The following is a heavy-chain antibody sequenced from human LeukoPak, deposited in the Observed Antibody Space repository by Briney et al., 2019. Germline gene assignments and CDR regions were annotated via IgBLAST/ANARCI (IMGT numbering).Heavy chain of an antibody. Sequence: SETLSLTCSVSGGSIESYYWSWIRQPPGKGLEFIGYIAASGTTKHNPSLKSRVTLSMDTSKNQFSLKLTSVGAVDTAVYFCARFPYFEGFDYWGQGIQVIVSS. CDR3: ARFPYFEGFDY. CDR2: IAASGTT. V-gene: IGHV4-4*08. CDR1: GGSIESYY. D-gene: IGHD3-9*01. J-gene: IGHJ4*02.